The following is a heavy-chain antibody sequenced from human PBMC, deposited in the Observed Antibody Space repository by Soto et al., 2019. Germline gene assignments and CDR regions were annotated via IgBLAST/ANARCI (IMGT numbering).Heavy chain of an antibody. J-gene: IGHJ4*02. Sequence: SETLSLTCTVSGGSISSSSYYWGWIRQPPGKGLEWIGSIYYSGSTYYNPSLKSRVTISVDTSKNQFSLKLSSVTAADTAVYYCASLAAAGTGADYWGQGTLVTVSS. V-gene: IGHV4-39*07. D-gene: IGHD6-13*01. CDR2: IYYSGST. CDR3: ASLAAAGTGADY. CDR1: GGSISSSSYY.